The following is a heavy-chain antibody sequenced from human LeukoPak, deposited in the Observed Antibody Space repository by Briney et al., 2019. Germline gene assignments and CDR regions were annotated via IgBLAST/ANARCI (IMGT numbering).Heavy chain of an antibody. Sequence: GSSVKVSCKASGGTFSSYAISWVRQAPGQGLEWMGGIIPIFGTANYAQKFQGRVTITADESTSTAYMELSSLRSEDTAVYYCARDNVVPAARPYYYYYMDVWGKGTTVTVSS. V-gene: IGHV1-69*01. CDR1: GGTFSSYA. CDR2: IIPIFGTA. J-gene: IGHJ6*03. CDR3: ARDNVVPAARPYYYYYMDV. D-gene: IGHD2-2*01.